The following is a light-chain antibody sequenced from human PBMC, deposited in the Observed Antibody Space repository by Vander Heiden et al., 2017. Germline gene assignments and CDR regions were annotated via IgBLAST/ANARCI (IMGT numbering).Light chain of an antibody. Sequence: DILMTQSPSSLSASVGDRVTITCQESQVINIYLAWFPQKPGKAPQSLIYAASSLQSGVPSKFSGSGSGTDFTLTISSLQPEDFATYFCQQYKDYPLTFGGGTKVEIK. V-gene: IGKV1-16*02. J-gene: IGKJ4*01. CDR1: QVINIY. CDR3: QQYKDYPLT. CDR2: AAS.